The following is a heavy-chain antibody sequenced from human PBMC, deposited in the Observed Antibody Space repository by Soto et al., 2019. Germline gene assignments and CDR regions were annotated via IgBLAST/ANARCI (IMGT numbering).Heavy chain of an antibody. CDR1: GSSFSLSSNF. J-gene: IGHJ4*02. Sequence: SETLSLTCTVSGSSFSLSSNFWGWIRPPPGKGLEWIGSIHHSGNTYYSPSRKSRVTISVDTSKNQFSLKLSSLTAADTAVHYCARHGGGYSSNFDYWGQGTLVTVSS. CDR2: IHHSGNT. V-gene: IGHV4-39*01. D-gene: IGHD5-18*01. CDR3: ARHGGGYSSNFDY.